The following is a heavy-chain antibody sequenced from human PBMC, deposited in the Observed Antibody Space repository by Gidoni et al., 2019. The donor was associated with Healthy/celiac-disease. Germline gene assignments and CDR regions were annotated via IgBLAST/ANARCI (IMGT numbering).Heavy chain of an antibody. CDR2: ISSSSSYI. J-gene: IGHJ4*02. D-gene: IGHD6-6*01. CDR3: ARDPPSYSSLLRGKADLGY. CDR1: EFTFSSYR. V-gene: IGHV3-21*01. Sequence: EVQLVESGGGLVKPGGSLRLSCSASEFTFSSYRMNWVRQAPGKGLEWVSSISSSSSYIYYADSVKGRFTISRDNAKNSLYLQMNSLRAEDTAVYYCARDPPSYSSLLRGKADLGYWGQGTLVTVSS.